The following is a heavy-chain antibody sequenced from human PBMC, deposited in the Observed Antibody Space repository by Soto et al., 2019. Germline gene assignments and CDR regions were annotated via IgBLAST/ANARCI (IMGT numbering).Heavy chain of an antibody. J-gene: IGHJ6*02. CDR3: ARGGPPRYSYYGIDA. CDR2: ISAYNGNT. Sequence: QVQLVQSGGEVKKPGASVKVSCKTSGYSFTTYGISWVRQAPGQGLEWMGWISAYNGNTHSAQKLQGRVTMTTDTTXXTGYMELRSLRSDDTAVYYRARGGPPRYSYYGIDAWGQGSTVTVSS. V-gene: IGHV1-18*01. D-gene: IGHD4-4*01. CDR1: GYSFTTYG.